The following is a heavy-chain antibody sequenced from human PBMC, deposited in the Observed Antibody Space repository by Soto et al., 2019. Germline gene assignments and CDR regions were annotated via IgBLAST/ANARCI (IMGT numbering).Heavy chain of an antibody. Sequence: QVQLVQSGAEVKKPGASVKVSCKASGYTFTSYGISWVRQAPGQGLEWMGWISAYNGNTNYAQKLQGRVTMTTDTSASTAYMELRSLRSDDTAVYYCARDPHYCDSSGYFNDAFDIWGQGTMVTVSS. CDR3: ARDPHYCDSSGYFNDAFDI. V-gene: IGHV1-18*04. D-gene: IGHD3-22*01. CDR1: GYTFTSYG. J-gene: IGHJ3*02. CDR2: ISAYNGNT.